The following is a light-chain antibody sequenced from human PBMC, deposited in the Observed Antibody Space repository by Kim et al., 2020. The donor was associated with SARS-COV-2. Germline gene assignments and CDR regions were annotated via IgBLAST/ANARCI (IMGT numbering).Light chain of an antibody. V-gene: IGLV3-19*01. J-gene: IGLJ3*02. Sequence: GQTVRITGHGGGLRSCYASWYQQKPGQAPVLVIYGKNNRPSGIPDRFSGSSSGNTASLTITAAQAEDEADYYCNSRDSSGNHWVFGGGTQLTVL. CDR3: NSRDSSGNHWV. CDR2: GKN. CDR1: GLRSCY.